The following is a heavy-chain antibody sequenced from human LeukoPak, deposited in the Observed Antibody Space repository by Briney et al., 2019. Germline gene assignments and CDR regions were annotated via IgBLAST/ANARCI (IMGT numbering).Heavy chain of an antibody. D-gene: IGHD2-15*01. Sequence: GGSLRPSCAASGFIFSSYIMNWVRQAPGKGLEWVSSISSSSSYIYYADSVKGRFTISRDNAKNSLYLQMNSLRAEDTVVYYCTGGRLYCSGGSCEKANDAFDIWGQGTMVTVSS. CDR3: TGGRLYCSGGSCEKANDAFDI. J-gene: IGHJ3*02. CDR1: GFIFSSYI. V-gene: IGHV3-21*01. CDR2: ISSSSSYI.